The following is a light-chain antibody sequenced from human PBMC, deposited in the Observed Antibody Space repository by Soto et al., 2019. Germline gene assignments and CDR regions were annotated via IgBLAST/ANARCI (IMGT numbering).Light chain of an antibody. CDR2: GAS. J-gene: IGKJ1*01. V-gene: IGKV3-20*01. Sequence: EVGMTQSPATLSVSPGESATLSCRASQSVSSSLAWFQQKPGQAPRLLIYGASNRATGIPDRFSGSGSGTDFTLTISRLEPEDFAVYYCQQYGSSGTFGQGTKVDIK. CDR3: QQYGSSGT. CDR1: QSVSSS.